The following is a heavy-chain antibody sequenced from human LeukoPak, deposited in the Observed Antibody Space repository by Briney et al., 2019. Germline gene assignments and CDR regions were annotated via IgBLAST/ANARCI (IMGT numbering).Heavy chain of an antibody. V-gene: IGHV3-23*01. J-gene: IGHJ4*02. CDR1: GFSFSSYD. CDR2: IGNSGATT. CDR3: AKDTIPQLVATDS. Sequence: GGSLRLCCAASGFSFSSYDMTWVRQAPGKGVEWVSTIGNSGATTFYADSVKGRFTISRDNSENTLCLQMNSLRGEDTAVYYCAKDTIPQLVATDSWGQGTLVTVSS. D-gene: IGHD6-13*01.